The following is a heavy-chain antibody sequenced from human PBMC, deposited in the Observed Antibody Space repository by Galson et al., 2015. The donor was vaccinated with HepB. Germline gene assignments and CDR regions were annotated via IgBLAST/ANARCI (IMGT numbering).Heavy chain of an antibody. Sequence: SVQVSCKAAGGTFSSDAISWVRQAPGQGLEWMGGIIPIFGTANYAQKFQGRVTITADESTSTAYMELSSLRSEDTAVYYCARGGGELERNGPRVEHYNYYMDVWGKGTTVTVSS. V-gene: IGHV1-69*13. CDR3: ARGGGELERNGPRVEHYNYYMDV. D-gene: IGHD1-1*01. CDR1: GGTFSSDA. CDR2: IIPIFGTA. J-gene: IGHJ6*03.